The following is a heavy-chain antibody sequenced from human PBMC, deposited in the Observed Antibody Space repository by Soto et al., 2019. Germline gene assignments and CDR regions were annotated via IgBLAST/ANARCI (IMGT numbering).Heavy chain of an antibody. CDR2: IRSKACGGTT. V-gene: IGHV3-49*03. D-gene: IGHD2-8*01. Sequence: GSLSLSCTASGCTIGDYAMSWFRQAPGKGLEWVGFIRSKACGGTTDYAASVKGRFTISRDDSKSIAYLQMNSLKTDETAVYYCPRDHQLYAMDGLDIWGQGTMVTVSS. CDR1: GCTIGDYA. CDR3: PRDHQLYAMDGLDI. J-gene: IGHJ3*02.